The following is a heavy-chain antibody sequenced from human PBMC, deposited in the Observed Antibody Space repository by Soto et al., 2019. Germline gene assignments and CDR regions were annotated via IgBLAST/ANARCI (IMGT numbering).Heavy chain of an antibody. CDR1: GGSFSGYY. CDR3: ARATSYGHTYNSFDP. CDR2: INHSGST. Sequence: SETLSLTYAVYGGSFSGYYWSWIRQPPGKGLEWIGEINHSGSTNYNPSLKSRVTISVDTSKNQFSLKLSSVTAADTAVYYCARATSYGHTYNSFDPWGQGTLVNV. J-gene: IGHJ5*02. D-gene: IGHD5-18*01. V-gene: IGHV4-34*01.